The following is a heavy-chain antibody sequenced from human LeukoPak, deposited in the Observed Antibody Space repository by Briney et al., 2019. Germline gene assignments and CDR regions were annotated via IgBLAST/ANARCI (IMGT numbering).Heavy chain of an antibody. D-gene: IGHD1-14*01. CDR2: ISAYNGNT. V-gene: IGHV1-18*04. CDR3: ARDLVGGYGTDTDY. J-gene: IGHJ4*02. CDR1: GYTFTGYY. Sequence: ASVKVSCKASGYTFTGYYMHWVRQAPGQGLEWMGWISAYNGNTNYAQKLQGRVTMTTDTSTSTAYMELRSLRSDDTAVYYCARDLVGGYGTDTDYWGQGTLVTVSS.